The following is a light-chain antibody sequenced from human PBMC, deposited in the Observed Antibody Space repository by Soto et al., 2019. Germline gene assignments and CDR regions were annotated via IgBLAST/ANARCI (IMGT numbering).Light chain of an antibody. CDR1: SSDIGSYNY. CDR2: EVN. V-gene: IGLV2-14*01. Sequence: QAVVTQPASVSGSPGQSITISCTGTSSDIGSYNYVSWYQQHPGKAPKLLIYEVNNRPSGVSNRFSGSKSGNTASLTISGLQAEDEADYYCISYATSRTLEVFGGGTKVTVL. CDR3: ISYATSRTLEV. J-gene: IGLJ3*02.